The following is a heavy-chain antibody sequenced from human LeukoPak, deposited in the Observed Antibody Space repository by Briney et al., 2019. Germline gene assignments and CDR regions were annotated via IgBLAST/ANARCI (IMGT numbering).Heavy chain of an antibody. V-gene: IGHV3-7*01. Sequence: GGSLRLSCAASGFTLSSYWMSWVRQAPGKGLEWVANIKQDGSEKYYVDSVKGRFTISRDNSKNTLYLQMNSLRAEDTAVYYCARTGYSSGWYGDYFDYWGQGTLVTVSS. D-gene: IGHD6-19*01. CDR1: GFTLSSYW. J-gene: IGHJ4*02. CDR2: IKQDGSEK. CDR3: ARTGYSSGWYGDYFDY.